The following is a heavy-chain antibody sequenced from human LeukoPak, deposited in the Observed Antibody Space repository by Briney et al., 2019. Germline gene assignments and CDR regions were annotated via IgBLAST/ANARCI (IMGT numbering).Heavy chain of an antibody. Sequence: GASVKVSCKASGGTFISYAISWVRQAPGQGLEWMGRIIPILGIANYAQKFQGRVTITADKSTSTAYMELSSLRSEDTAVYYCARETLFIAAAAFEYFQHWGQGTLVTVSS. D-gene: IGHD6-13*01. J-gene: IGHJ1*01. CDR2: IIPILGIA. V-gene: IGHV1-69*04. CDR1: GGTFISYA. CDR3: ARETLFIAAAAFEYFQH.